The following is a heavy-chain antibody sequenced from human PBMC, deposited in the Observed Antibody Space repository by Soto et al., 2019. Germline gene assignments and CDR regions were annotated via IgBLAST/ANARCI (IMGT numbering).Heavy chain of an antibody. CDR1: GGSISSGDYY. CDR2: IYYSGST. J-gene: IGHJ4*02. CDR3: ASRGTTTDCSGGSCYARGFDY. D-gene: IGHD2-15*01. V-gene: IGHV4-30-4*01. Sequence: QVQLQESGPGLVKPSQTLSLTCTVSGGSISSGDYYWSWIRQPPGKGLEWIGYIYYSGSTYYNPSLKSRVTISVDTSKNQFSLKLSSVTAADTAVSYCASRGTTTDCSGGSCYARGFDYWGQGTLVTVSS.